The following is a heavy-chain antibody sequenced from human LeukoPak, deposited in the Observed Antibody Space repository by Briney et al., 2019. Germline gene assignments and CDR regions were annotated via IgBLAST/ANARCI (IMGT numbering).Heavy chain of an antibody. CDR2: IYYSGST. V-gene: IGHV4-39*02. CDR1: GGSISSSSYY. CDR3: ARDPFDFWSGSILD. Sequence: SETLSLTCTVSGGSISSSSYYWGWIRQPPGKGLEWIGSIYYSGSTYYNPSLKSRVTISVDTSKNRFSLKLSSVAAADTAVYYCARDPFDFWSGSILDWGQGTLVTVSS. J-gene: IGHJ4*02. D-gene: IGHD3-3*01.